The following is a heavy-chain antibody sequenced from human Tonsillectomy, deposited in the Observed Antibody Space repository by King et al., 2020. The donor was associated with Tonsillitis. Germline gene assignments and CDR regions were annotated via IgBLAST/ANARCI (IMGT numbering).Heavy chain of an antibody. J-gene: IGHJ4*02. CDR1: GDSISSYY. CDR2: ISSSGSA. V-gene: IGHV4-59*01. D-gene: IGHD3-9*01. Sequence: VQLQESGPGLVKPSETLSLTCTVSGDSISSYYWSWIRQPPGGGLEWIGYISSSGSANYNPSLKSRVTISLDSSRSQFSLKMSSLTAADTAVYYCASTHYDILTAYDTYFDNWGQGTLVTVSS. CDR3: ASTHYDILTAYDTYFDN.